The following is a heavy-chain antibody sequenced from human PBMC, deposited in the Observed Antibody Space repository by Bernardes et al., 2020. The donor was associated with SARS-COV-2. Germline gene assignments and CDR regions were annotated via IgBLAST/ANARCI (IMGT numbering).Heavy chain of an antibody. Sequence: GSSLRLSCAASGFTVRNNYMTWVRQAPGKGLEWVSLIYSGGGIYYADSVKGRFTISRDNSKNTLYLQMNSLRAEDTAVYYCARGTGAGDYYYGLDVWGQGTTVTVSS. D-gene: IGHD3-10*01. CDR3: ARGTGAGDYYYGLDV. J-gene: IGHJ6*02. V-gene: IGHV3-53*01. CDR2: IYSGGGI. CDR1: GFTVRNNY.